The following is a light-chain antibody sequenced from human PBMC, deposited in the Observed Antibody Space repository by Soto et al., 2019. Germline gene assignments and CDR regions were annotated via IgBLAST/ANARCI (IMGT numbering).Light chain of an antibody. CDR3: SSYAGSNKSLV. V-gene: IGLV2-8*01. CDR1: SSDVGGYNY. CDR2: EVS. Sequence: QSVLTQPPSASGSPGQSVTISCTGTSSDVGGYNYVSWYQQHPGKAPKLMIYEVSKRPSGVPDRFSGSKSVNXASLTVSVXQAEDEADYYCSSYAGSNKSLVFGTGTKVTVL. J-gene: IGLJ1*01.